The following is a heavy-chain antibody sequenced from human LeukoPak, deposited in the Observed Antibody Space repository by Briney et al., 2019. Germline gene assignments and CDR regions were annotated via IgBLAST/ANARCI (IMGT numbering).Heavy chain of an antibody. V-gene: IGHV4-59*01. J-gene: IGHJ6*02. CDR1: GGSISSYY. Sequence: SETLSLTCTVSGGSISSYYWSWIRQPPGKGLEWIGYIYYSGSTNYNPSLKSRATISVDTSKNQFSLKLSSVTAADTAVYYCARTYASYYYYGMDVWGQGTTVTVSS. CDR2: IYYSGST. CDR3: ARTYASYYYYGMDV.